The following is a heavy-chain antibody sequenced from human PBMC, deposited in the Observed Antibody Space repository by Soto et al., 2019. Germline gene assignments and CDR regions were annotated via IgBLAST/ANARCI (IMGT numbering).Heavy chain of an antibody. J-gene: IGHJ4*02. CDR1: GFAFSDFY. CDR2: ISNNGGST. V-gene: IGHV3-23*01. Sequence: GGSLRLSCAASGFAFSDFYMSWTRQAPGKGLEWVSTISNNGGSTYSADSVKGRFTISRDNSKNTLYLQMNSLRAEDTAVYYCAKDPDISGWYQTDLDYWGQGTLVTVSS. D-gene: IGHD6-19*01. CDR3: AKDPDISGWYQTDLDY.